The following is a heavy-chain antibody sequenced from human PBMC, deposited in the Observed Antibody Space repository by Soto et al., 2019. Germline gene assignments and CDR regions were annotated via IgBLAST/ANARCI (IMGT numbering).Heavy chain of an antibody. J-gene: IGHJ4*02. CDR3: AKCSPRYSSGLKAYYFDH. D-gene: IGHD6-19*01. CDR1: EFTFSSYA. Sequence: TGGSLRLSCAASEFTFSSYAMCWVRQAPGKGLEWVSAISGSGSSSYYADSVKGRFTISRDNSKNTLYLQMNSLRAEDTAVYYCAKCSPRYSSGLKAYYFDHWGQGTLVTVSS. V-gene: IGHV3-23*01. CDR2: ISGSGSSS.